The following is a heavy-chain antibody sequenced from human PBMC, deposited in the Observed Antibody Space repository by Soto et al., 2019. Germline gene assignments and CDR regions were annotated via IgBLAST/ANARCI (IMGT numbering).Heavy chain of an antibody. CDR1: GFTFSSYA. CDR2: ISGSGGST. CDR3: HRGGYFDWLFPFDP. V-gene: IGHV3-23*01. D-gene: IGHD3-9*01. J-gene: IGHJ5*02. Sequence: EVQLLESGGGLVQPGGSLRLSCAASGFTFSSYAMSWVRQAPGKGLEWVSAISGSGGSTYYADSVKGRFTISRDNSKNTLYVQMNSLRAEDTAVYYCHRGGYFDWLFPFDPWGQGTLVTVSS.